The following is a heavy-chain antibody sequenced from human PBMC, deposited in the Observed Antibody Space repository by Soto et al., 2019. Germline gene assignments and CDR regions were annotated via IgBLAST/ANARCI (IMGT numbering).Heavy chain of an antibody. J-gene: IGHJ5*02. D-gene: IGHD3-16*02. CDR1: GGSISSYY. CDR2: IYYSGST. CDR3: AREGSGITFGGVIVSNWFDP. Sequence: SETLSLTCTVSGGSISSYYWSWIRQPPGKVLEWIGYIYYSGSTNYNPSLKSRVTISVDTSKNQFSLKLSSVTAADTAVYYCAREGSGITFGGVIVSNWFDPWGQGTLVTVSS. V-gene: IGHV4-59*01.